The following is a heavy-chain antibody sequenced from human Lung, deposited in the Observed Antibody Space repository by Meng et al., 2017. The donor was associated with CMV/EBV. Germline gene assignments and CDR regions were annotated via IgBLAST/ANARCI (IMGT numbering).Heavy chain of an antibody. CDR1: GFTFSSYA. CDR3: ARERRMGGSYFGLDY. D-gene: IGHD1-26*01. Sequence: GESXKISCAASGFTFSSYAMHWVRQAPGKGLEWVAVISYDGSNKYYADSVKGRFTISRDNSKNTLYLQMNSLRAEDTAVYYCARERRMGGSYFGLDYWGKGTXVTVSS. J-gene: IGHJ4*02. V-gene: IGHV3-30*04. CDR2: ISYDGSNK.